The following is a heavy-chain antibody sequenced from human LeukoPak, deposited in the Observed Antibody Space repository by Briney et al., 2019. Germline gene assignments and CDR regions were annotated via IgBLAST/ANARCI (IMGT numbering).Heavy chain of an antibody. V-gene: IGHV4-59*08. J-gene: IGHJ4*02. CDR1: GGSISSYY. Sequence: PSETLSLTCTVSGGSISSYYWSWIRQPPGKGLEWIGYIYYSGSTNYNPSLKSRVTISVDTSKHQFSLKLSSVTAADTAVYYCASQKPIVATIDYWGQGTLVTVSS. CDR3: ASQKPIVATIDY. CDR2: IYYSGST. D-gene: IGHD5-12*01.